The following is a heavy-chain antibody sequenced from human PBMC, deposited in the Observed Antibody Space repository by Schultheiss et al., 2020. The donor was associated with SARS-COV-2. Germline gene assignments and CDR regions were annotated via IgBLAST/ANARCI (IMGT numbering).Heavy chain of an antibody. V-gene: IGHV3-33*01. CDR1: GFTFSSYG. CDR2: IWYDGSNK. D-gene: IGHD6-13*01. CDR3: ARDLGIAAAGTA. J-gene: IGHJ4*02. Sequence: SLRLSCAASGFTFSSYGMHWVRQAPGKGLEWVAVIWYDGSNKYYADSVKGRFTISRDNSKNTLYLQMNSLRAEDTAVYYCARDLGIAAAGTAWGQGTLVTVSS.